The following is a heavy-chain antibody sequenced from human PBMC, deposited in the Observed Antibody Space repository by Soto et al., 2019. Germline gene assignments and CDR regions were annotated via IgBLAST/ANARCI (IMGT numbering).Heavy chain of an antibody. CDR3: VRDVRGAETPYNWFAP. V-gene: IGHV3-7*01. J-gene: IGHJ5*02. CDR1: AFSFATYD. Sequence: AGSPGLCSATPAFSFATYDMTWVRQSLVAGLEWVANKKQDGSAETYLDSVKGRFTISRDNAKNSLYLQMNSLRVEDTAVYYCVRDVRGAETPYNWFAPWGQGALLTVSS. CDR2: KKQDGSAE.